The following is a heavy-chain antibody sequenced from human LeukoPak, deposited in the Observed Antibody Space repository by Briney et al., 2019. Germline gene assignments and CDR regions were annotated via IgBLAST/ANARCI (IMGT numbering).Heavy chain of an antibody. CDR3: ARDGTTVVPFDY. V-gene: IGHV3-74*01. J-gene: IGHJ4*02. CDR1: GFTFSSYA. CDR2: IKGDGSST. Sequence: GSLRLSCAASGFTFSSYAMHWVRQAPGKGLVWVSRIKGDGSSTLYADSVKGRFTISRDNTKNTLYLQMNSLRVEDTAVYYCARDGTTVVPFDYWGQGTLVTVSS. D-gene: IGHD4-23*01.